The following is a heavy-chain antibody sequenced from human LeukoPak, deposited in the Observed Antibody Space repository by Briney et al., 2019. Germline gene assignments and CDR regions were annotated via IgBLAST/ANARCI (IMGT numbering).Heavy chain of an antibody. Sequence: FLLLSCASAGITISNTYISGGRAPGGKGPWWASVTYSGGSTYYADSVKGRFTISRDNSKNTLYLQMNSLRAEDTALYYCASGECTGETDGAFDIWGQGTMVTVSS. V-gene: IGHV3-53*01. J-gene: IGHJ3*02. CDR2: TYSGGST. CDR3: ASGECTGETDGAFDI. D-gene: IGHD1-1*01. CDR1: GITISNTY.